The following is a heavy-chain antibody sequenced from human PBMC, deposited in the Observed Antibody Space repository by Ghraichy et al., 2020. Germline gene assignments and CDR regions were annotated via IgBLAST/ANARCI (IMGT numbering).Heavy chain of an antibody. D-gene: IGHD5-24*01. CDR3: ASIPREDY. J-gene: IGHJ4*02. CDR1: GGSFSSYY. CDR2: MNHSGST. V-gene: IGHV4-34*01. Sequence: SQTLSLTCAVYGGSFSSYYWSWIRQPPGKGLEWIGEMNHSGSTKYNPSLKSRVTISVDTSKNQFSLKLSSVTAADTAVYYCASIPREDYWGQGTLVTVSS.